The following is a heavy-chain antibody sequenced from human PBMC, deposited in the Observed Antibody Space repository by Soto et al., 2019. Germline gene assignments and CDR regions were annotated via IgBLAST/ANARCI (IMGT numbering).Heavy chain of an antibody. J-gene: IGHJ4*02. CDR3: ARQVGRGRSWYGLAY. Sequence: QLQLQESGPGLVKPSETLSLTCTVSGGSISSSSYYWGWIRQPPGKGLEWIGSIYYSGSTYYNPSLKSRVPTXXDXSXXQFSLKLSSVTAADTAVYYCARQVGRGRSWYGLAYWGQGTLVTVSS. CDR2: IYYSGST. V-gene: IGHV4-39*01. CDR1: GGSISSSSYY. D-gene: IGHD6-13*01.